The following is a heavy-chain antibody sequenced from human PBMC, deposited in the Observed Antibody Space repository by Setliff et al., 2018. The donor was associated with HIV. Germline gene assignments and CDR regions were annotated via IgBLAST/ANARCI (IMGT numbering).Heavy chain of an antibody. CDR1: SGSVSSSTTYY. CDR3: ARDRENYYDSTGAFDI. J-gene: IGHJ3*02. CDR2: IYDSGRT. D-gene: IGHD3-22*01. Sequence: SETLSLTCNVSSGSVSSSTTYYWGWIRQPPGKGLEWIGYIYDSGRTYYNPSLKSRVTISVDTSKNQFSLKLSSVTAADTAVYYCARDRENYYDSTGAFDIWGQGTMVTVSS. V-gene: IGHV4-30-4*08.